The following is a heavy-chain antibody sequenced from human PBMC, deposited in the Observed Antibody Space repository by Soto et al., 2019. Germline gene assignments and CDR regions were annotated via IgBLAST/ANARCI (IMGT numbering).Heavy chain of an antibody. CDR1: GGSISSYY. D-gene: IGHD6-19*01. V-gene: IGHV4-59*01. CDR2: IYYSGST. J-gene: IGHJ5*02. Sequence: PSETLSLTCTVSGGSISSYYWSWIRQPPGKGLEWIGYIYYSGSTNYNPSLKSRVTISVDTSKNQFSLKLSSVTAADTAVYYCAREIVPKRSGWYNWFDPWGQGTLVTVSS. CDR3: AREIVPKRSGWYNWFDP.